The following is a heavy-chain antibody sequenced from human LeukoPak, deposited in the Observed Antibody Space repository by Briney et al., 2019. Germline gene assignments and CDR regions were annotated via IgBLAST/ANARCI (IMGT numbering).Heavy chain of an antibody. Sequence: GGSLRLSCAASGFTFSDYYMSWIRQAPGKGLEWVSYISTSGSTIYYADSVKGRFTISRDNAKNSLYLQMNSLRAEDTAVYYCAKPRLQLELRLLFDYWGQGTLVTVSS. CDR2: ISTSGSTI. D-gene: IGHD1-7*01. CDR3: AKPRLQLELRLLFDY. V-gene: IGHV3-11*01. CDR1: GFTFSDYY. J-gene: IGHJ4*02.